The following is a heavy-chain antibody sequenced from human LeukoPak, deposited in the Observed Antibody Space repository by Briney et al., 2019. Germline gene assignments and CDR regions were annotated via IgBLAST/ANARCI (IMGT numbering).Heavy chain of an antibody. J-gene: IGHJ4*02. V-gene: IGHV3-7*03. Sequence: GGSLRLSCAASGFTFSHYWMSWVRQAPGKGLEWVANIKPDGSDKYYVDSVKGRFTISRDNAKNTLYLQMNSLRAEDTAVYYCAKSQGSGYYNYFDYWGQGTLVTVSS. CDR3: AKSQGSGYYNYFDY. CDR1: GFTFSHYW. CDR2: IKPDGSDK. D-gene: IGHD3-22*01.